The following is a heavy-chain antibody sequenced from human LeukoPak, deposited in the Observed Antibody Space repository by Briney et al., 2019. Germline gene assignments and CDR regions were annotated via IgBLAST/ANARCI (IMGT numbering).Heavy chain of an antibody. CDR3: ATERRRYYDSSGYSAGFDY. V-gene: IGHV1-69-2*01. CDR2: VDPEDGET. J-gene: IGHJ4*02. D-gene: IGHD3-22*01. CDR1: GYTFTDYY. Sequence: GASVKISCKGSGYTFTDYYMHWVQQAPGKGLERMGLVDPEDGETIYAETFQGRVPITAETSTDTAYMELSSLRSEDTAVYYCATERRRYYDSSGYSAGFDYWGQRTLVTVSS.